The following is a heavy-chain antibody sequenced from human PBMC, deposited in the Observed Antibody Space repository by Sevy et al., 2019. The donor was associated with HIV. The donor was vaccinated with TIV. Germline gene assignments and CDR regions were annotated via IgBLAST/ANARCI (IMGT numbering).Heavy chain of an antibody. J-gene: IGHJ5*02. Sequence: SQTLSLTCAISGDSVSSSSVAWNWIRQSPSRGLEWLGRTYYRSKWYNDYALSVKNRIIINPDTSKNQLSLQLNSVTPEDTAVYYCARAITIFGLTIMLDPWGLGTLVTVSS. CDR1: GDSVSSSSVA. D-gene: IGHD3-3*01. CDR2: TYYRSKWYN. CDR3: ARAITIFGLTIMLDP. V-gene: IGHV6-1*01.